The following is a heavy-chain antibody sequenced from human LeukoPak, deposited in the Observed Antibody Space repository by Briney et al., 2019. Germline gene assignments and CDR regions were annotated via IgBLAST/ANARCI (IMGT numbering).Heavy chain of an antibody. J-gene: IGHJ4*02. CDR2: IYHSGNT. CDR3: ARDPSTTLVAPD. V-gene: IGHV4-38-2*02. CDR1: GYSISSGYY. D-gene: IGHD4-23*01. Sequence: SETLSLTCTVSGYSISSGYYWGWIRQPPGKGLEWIGSIYHSGNTYYNPSLKSRVTLSVDTSKNQFSLKLSSVTAADTAVYYCARDPSTTLVAPDWGQGTLVTVSS.